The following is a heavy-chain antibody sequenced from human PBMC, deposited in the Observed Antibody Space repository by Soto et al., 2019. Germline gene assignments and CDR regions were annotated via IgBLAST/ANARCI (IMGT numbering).Heavy chain of an antibody. Sequence: EVQLVESGGGLVKPGGSLRLSCTASGFPFIDAWMSWVRQAPGKGLQWIGRIRSNADGGTADLTAPVRDRFTISRDDSKTTLYLQMNSLKIDDTAVYFGSTALRRDSALGAYCGLGTLVSVSS. V-gene: IGHV3-15*01. J-gene: IGHJ4*02. CDR3: STALRRDSALGAY. CDR1: GFPFIDAW. CDR2: IRSNADGGTA. D-gene: IGHD3-16*01.